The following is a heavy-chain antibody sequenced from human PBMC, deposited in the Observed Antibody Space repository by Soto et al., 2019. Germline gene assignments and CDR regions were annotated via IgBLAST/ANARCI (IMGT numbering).Heavy chain of an antibody. J-gene: IGHJ4*02. Sequence: SETLSLTCTVSGGSISSGDYYWSWIRQPPGKGLEWIGYIYYSGSTYYNPSLKSRVTISVDTSKNQFSLKLSSVTAADTAVYYCARGRSTYYYDSGSDFDYWGQGTLVTVSS. CDR2: IYYSGST. D-gene: IGHD3-10*01. V-gene: IGHV4-30-4*01. CDR1: GGSISSGDYY. CDR3: ARGRSTYYYDSGSDFDY.